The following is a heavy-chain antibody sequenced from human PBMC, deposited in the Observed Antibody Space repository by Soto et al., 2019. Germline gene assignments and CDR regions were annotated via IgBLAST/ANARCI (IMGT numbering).Heavy chain of an antibody. V-gene: IGHV1-69*02. CDR3: ASQGMVATSPFDY. CDR1: GGTFSSYT. Sequence: QVQLVQSGAEVKKPESSVNVSCKASGGTFSSYTISWVRQAPGQGLERMGRIIPILGIANYAQKFQGRVTITADKSTSTAYMELSSLRSEDTAVYYCASQGMVATSPFDYWGQGTLVTVSS. CDR2: IIPILGIA. D-gene: IGHD5-12*01. J-gene: IGHJ4*02.